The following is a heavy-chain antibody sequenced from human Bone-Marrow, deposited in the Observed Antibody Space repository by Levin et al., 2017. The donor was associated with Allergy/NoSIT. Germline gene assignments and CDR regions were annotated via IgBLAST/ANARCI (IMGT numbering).Heavy chain of an antibody. CDR2: LDSGGTNI. CDR3: AREYYDGTTYLDY. Sequence: GGSLRLSCAASGFIFSRSWMHWVRQAPGKGLVWVSRLDSGGTNIEYAYSVRGRFIISRDNAQNTLYLQMNNLRADDTAIYYCAREYYDGTTYLDYWGQGTLVTVSS. CDR1: GFIFSRSW. D-gene: IGHD4-23*01. J-gene: IGHJ4*02. V-gene: IGHV3-74*03.